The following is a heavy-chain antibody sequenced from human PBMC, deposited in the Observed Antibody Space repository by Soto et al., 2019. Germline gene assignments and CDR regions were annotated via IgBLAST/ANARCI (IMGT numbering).Heavy chain of an antibody. CDR3: AEDSSGYYY. Sequence: EASVKVSCKASGGTFSSYTISWVRQAPGQGLEWMGIINPSGGSTSYAQKFQGRVTMTRDTSTSTVYMELSSLRSEDTAVYYCAEDSSGYYYWGQGTLVTVSS. V-gene: IGHV1-46*01. J-gene: IGHJ4*02. CDR2: INPSGGST. D-gene: IGHD3-22*01. CDR1: GGTFSSYT.